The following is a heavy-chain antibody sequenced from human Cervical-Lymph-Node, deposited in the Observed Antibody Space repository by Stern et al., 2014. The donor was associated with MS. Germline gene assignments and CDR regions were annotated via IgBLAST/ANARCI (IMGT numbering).Heavy chain of an antibody. J-gene: IGHJ4*02. CDR1: GFTFDSYS. D-gene: IGHD6-13*01. V-gene: IGHV3-74*02. CDR2: INTDGSSP. Sequence: EVQLLESGGGLVQPGGSLRLSCAASGFTFDSYSMRWVRQVPGKGLVWVSRINTDGSSPRYADYVKGRFTISRDNAKNMLYLEMNSLRAEDTAVYYCSGSNWYFFDYWGQGTLVTVSS. CDR3: SGSNWYFFDY.